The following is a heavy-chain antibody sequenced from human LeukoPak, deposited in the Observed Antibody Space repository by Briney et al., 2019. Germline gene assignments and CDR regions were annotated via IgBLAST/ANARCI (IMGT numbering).Heavy chain of an antibody. D-gene: IGHD5-24*01. CDR3: AKDIQLST. J-gene: IGHJ3*01. CDR1: GFTFSVAA. V-gene: IGHV3-23*01. CDR2: IGASGEST. Sequence: GGSLRLSCAASGFTFSVAAMTWVRQAPGKGLEWVSLIGASGESTYYADSVKGRFTISRDNSKNTLSLQMNSLRVEDTAMYFCAKDIQLSTWGLGTMVTISS.